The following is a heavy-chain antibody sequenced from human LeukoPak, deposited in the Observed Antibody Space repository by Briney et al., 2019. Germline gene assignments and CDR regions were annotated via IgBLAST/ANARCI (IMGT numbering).Heavy chain of an antibody. CDR2: FDPENGET. CDR3: ATIDGHYDSSGY. V-gene: IGHV1-24*01. Sequence: ASVKVSCKASGYTFTGYYLHWVRQAPGKGLEWMGGFDPENGETIYAQKFQGRVTMTEDTSTDTAYMELSSLRSEDAAVYYCATIDGHYDSSGYWGQGTLVTVSS. CDR1: GYTFTGYY. D-gene: IGHD3-22*01. J-gene: IGHJ4*02.